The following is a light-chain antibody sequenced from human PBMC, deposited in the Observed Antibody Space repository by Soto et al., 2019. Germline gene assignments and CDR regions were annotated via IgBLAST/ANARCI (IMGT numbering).Light chain of an antibody. V-gene: IGKV4-1*01. CDR2: WAS. CDR3: QQYYSTPRT. J-gene: IGKJ1*01. Sequence: DIVMTQSPDSLAVSLGERATINCLSSQSVLTSSNNKNYLAWYQQKPGQPPKLLIYWASTRESGVRDRFSGSGSGTDFTLTIGGLQAEDVAVYYCQQYYSTPRTFGQGTKVEIK. CDR1: QSVLTSSNNKNY.